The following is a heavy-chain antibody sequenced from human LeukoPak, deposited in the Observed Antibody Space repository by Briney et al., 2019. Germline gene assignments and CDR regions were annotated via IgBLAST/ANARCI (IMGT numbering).Heavy chain of an antibody. CDR2: INHSGST. CDR1: GRSFSGYY. CDR3: ARGRRWLQLVRWTFDI. D-gene: IGHD5-24*01. J-gene: IGHJ3*02. V-gene: IGHV4-34*01. Sequence: KPSETLSLTCAVYGRSFSGYYWSWIRQPPGKGLEWIGEINHSGSTNYNPSLKSRVTISVDTSKNQFSLKLSSVTAADTAVYYCARGRRWLQLVRWTFDIWGQGTMVTVSS.